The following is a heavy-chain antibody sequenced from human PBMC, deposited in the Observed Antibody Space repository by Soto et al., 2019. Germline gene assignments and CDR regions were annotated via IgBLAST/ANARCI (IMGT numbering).Heavy chain of an antibody. V-gene: IGHV1-69*13. CDR1: GGTFSSYA. D-gene: IGHD2-15*01. CDR2: IIPIFGTA. J-gene: IGHJ4*02. Sequence: SVKVSCKASGGTFSSYAISWVRQAPGQGLEWMGGIIPIFGTANYAQKFQGRVTITADESTSTAYMELSSLRSEDTAVYYCARDLPRCSGGSCYSWPYYFDYWGQGTLVTVSS. CDR3: ARDLPRCSGGSCYSWPYYFDY.